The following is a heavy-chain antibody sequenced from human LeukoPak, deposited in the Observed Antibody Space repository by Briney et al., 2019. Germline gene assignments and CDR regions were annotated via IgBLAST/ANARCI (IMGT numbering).Heavy chain of an antibody. J-gene: IGHJ6*03. D-gene: IGHD3-10*01. CDR2: INGSGGNT. Sequence: LFLSEAPGFSHVSYPMSWVRRAPGDRVECLSAINGSGGNTYYVDSVKGRFTISRDSSKNTLYLQMNSPRAEDSAVYYCAKGSDFGSGSYSYYYMDVWGKGTTVTVSS. CDR1: GFSHVSYP. V-gene: IGHV3-23*01. CDR3: AKGSDFGSGSYSYYYMDV.